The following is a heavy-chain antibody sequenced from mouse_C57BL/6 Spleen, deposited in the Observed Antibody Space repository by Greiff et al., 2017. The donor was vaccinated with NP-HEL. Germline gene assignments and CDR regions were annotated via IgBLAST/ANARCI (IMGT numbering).Heavy chain of an antibody. CDR3: AKMLLPLYAMDY. CDR2: IWSGGST. Sequence: QVQLKQSGPGLVQPSQSLSITCTVSGFSLTSYGVHWVRQPPGKGLEWLGVIWSGGSTDYNAAFISRLSISKDNSKSQVFCKMNSLQADDTAIYYCAKMLLPLYAMDYWGQGTSVTVSS. D-gene: IGHD2-3*01. CDR1: GFSLTSYG. J-gene: IGHJ4*01. V-gene: IGHV2-4*01.